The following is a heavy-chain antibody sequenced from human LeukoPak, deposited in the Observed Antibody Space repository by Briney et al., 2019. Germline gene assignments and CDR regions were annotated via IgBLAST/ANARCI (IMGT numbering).Heavy chain of an antibody. V-gene: IGHV3-11*04. J-gene: IGHJ1*01. CDR2: ISSSGSTI. Sequence: GGSLRLSCAASGFTVSNNYMSWVRQAPGKGLEWVSYISSSGSTIYYADSVKGRFTISRDNAKNSLYLQMNSLRAEDTAVYYCARGGTLEYFQHWGQGTLVTVSS. CDR3: ARGGTLEYFQH. CDR1: GFTVSNNY.